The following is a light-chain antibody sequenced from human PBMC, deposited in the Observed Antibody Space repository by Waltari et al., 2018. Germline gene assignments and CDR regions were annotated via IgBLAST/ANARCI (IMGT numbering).Light chain of an antibody. CDR2: DVT. V-gene: IGLV2-14*02. J-gene: IGLJ2*01. CDR3: SSYRSSTTPIPV. CDR1: SSDVGRYDL. Sequence: QSALTQPASVSGSPGQSITISCTGTSSDVGRYDLRSWHQQHPGKAPKLMIYDVTKRPSGVSSRFSASKSGNTASLTISGLQSEDEADYFCSSYRSSTTPIPVFGGGTKLTVL.